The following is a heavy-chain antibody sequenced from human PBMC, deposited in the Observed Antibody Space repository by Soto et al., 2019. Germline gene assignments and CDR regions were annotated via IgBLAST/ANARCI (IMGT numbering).Heavy chain of an antibody. CDR1: GYTFTSYA. V-gene: IGHV1-3*01. CDR2: INAGNGNT. D-gene: IGHD4-17*01. CDR3: AREAYGKLSAFDI. J-gene: IGHJ3*02. Sequence: QVQLVQSGAEVKKPGASVKVSCKASGYTFTSYAMHWVRQAPGQRLEWMGWINAGNGNTKYSQKFQGRVTITRDTSASTAYMELSSRRSEDTAVYYCAREAYGKLSAFDIWGQGTMVTVSS.